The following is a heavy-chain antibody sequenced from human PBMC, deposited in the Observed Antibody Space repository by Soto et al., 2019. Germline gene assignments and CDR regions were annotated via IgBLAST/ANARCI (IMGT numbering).Heavy chain of an antibody. CDR3: AKDPPSERMQPDYGMDV. J-gene: IGHJ6*02. Sequence: PGGSLRLSCAASGFTFDSCVMSWVRQAPGKGLEWLSLISGSGRYTDNADSVKGRFTISRDNSKNTLYLQMTSLRVEDTAVYYCAKDPPSERMQPDYGMDVRGQGTTVTVS. CDR2: ISGSGRYT. D-gene: IGHD6-13*01. CDR1: GFTFDSCV. V-gene: IGHV3-23*01.